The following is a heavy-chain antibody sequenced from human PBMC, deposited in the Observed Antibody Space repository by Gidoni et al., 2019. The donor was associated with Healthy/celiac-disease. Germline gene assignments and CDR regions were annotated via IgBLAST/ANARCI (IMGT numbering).Heavy chain of an antibody. J-gene: IGHJ4*02. CDR1: GYTFTGYY. V-gene: IGHV1-2*04. CDR2: INPNSGGT. D-gene: IGHD2-15*01. CDR3: ARDFCSGGSCYDY. Sequence: QVQLVQSGAEVKKPGASVKVPCKASGYTFTGYYMHWVRQAPGQGLEWMGWINPNSGGTNYAQKFQGWVTMTRDTSISTAYMELSRLRSDDTAVYYCARDFCSGGSCYDYWGQGTLVTVSS.